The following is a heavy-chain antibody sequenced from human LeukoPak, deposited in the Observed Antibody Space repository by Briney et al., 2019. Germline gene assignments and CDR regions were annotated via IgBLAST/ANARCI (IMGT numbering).Heavy chain of an antibody. J-gene: IGHJ5*02. CDR1: GFTFSSYS. V-gene: IGHV3-23*01. CDR3: AKRPVATIGNWFDP. D-gene: IGHD5-12*01. Sequence: GGSLRLSCAASGFTFSSYSMNWVRQAPGKGLEWVSAISGSGGSTYYADSVKGRFTTSRDNSKNTLYLQMNSLRAEDTAVYYCAKRPVATIGNWFDPWGQGTLVTVSS. CDR2: ISGSGGST.